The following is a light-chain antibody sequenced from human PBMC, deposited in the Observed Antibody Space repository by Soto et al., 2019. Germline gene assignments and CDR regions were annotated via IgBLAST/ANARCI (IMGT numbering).Light chain of an antibody. J-gene: IGKJ1*01. V-gene: IGKV1-39*01. Sequence: DIQMTQSPSSLSASVGDRVTITCRASQSITRYLNWYQQKPGKAPKLLIYAASTLQSGVTSRFSACGSWTDFILTISSLQPEDFATYYCPQTYNCPWTFGQGTKVEIK. CDR2: AAS. CDR1: QSITRY. CDR3: PQTYNCPWT.